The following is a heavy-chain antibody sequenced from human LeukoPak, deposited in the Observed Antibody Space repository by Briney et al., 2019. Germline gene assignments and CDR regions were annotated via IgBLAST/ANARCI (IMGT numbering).Heavy chain of an antibody. Sequence: ASVKVSCKASGYTFTSNYIHWVRQAPGQGLEWMGMIYPRDGSTSYAQKFQGRVTVTRDTSTSTVHMELSSLRSEDTAVYYCARVRFLANSGSWFDPWGQGTLVTVSS. CDR1: GYTFTSNY. CDR2: IYPRDGST. D-gene: IGHD3-3*01. CDR3: ARVRFLANSGSWFDP. J-gene: IGHJ5*02. V-gene: IGHV1-46*01.